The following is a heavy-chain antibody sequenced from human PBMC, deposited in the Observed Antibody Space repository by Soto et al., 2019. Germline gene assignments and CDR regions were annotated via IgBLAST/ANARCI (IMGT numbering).Heavy chain of an antibody. CDR3: ARGGVHHYFDY. V-gene: IGHV1-69*13. CDR2: IIPIFGTA. J-gene: IGHJ4*02. Sequence: AASVKVSCKASGGTFSSYAISWVRQAPGQGLEWMGGIIPIFGTANYAQKFQGRVTITADESTSTAYMELSSLRSEDTAVYYCARGGVHHYFDYWGQGTLVTVSS. D-gene: IGHD3-10*01. CDR1: GGTFSSYA.